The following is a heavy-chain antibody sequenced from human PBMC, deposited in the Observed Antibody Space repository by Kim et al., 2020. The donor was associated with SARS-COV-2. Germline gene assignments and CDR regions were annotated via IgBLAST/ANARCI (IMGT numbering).Heavy chain of an antibody. CDR1: GFTFSSYG. V-gene: IGHV3-30*18. CDR3: AKSGYGYGVDY. CDR2: ISYDGSNK. D-gene: IGHD5-18*01. Sequence: GGSLRLSCAASGFTFSSYGMHWVRQAPGKGLEWVAVISYDGSNKYYADSVKGRFTISRDNSKNTLYLQMNSLRAEDTAVYYCAKSGYGYGVDYWGQGTLVTVSS. J-gene: IGHJ4*02.